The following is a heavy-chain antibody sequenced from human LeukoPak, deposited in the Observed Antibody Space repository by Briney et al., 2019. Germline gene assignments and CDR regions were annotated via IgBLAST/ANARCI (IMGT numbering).Heavy chain of an antibody. CDR3: AGVTSYYYGSGRAFDI. CDR1: GFTFSSYW. D-gene: IGHD3-10*01. Sequence: GGSLRLSCAASGFTFSSYWMSWVRQAPGKGLEWVANIKQDGSEKYYVDSVKGRFTISRDNAKNSLYLQMNSLRTEDTAVYYCAGVTSYYYGSGRAFDIWGQGTMVTVSS. J-gene: IGHJ3*02. V-gene: IGHV3-7*04. CDR2: IKQDGSEK.